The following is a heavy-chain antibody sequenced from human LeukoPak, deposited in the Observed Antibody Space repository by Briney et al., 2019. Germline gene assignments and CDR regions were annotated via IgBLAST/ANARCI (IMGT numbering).Heavy chain of an antibody. J-gene: IGHJ4*02. CDR1: GYIFTTSA. CDR3: TTSVSEGDEDGILTGFNY. D-gene: IGHD3-9*01. Sequence: ASVRVPCKASGYIFTTSAIYWVRQAPGQRPEWMGWINAGNGNTKYSQKFQDRVSLTRDTSASAAYMELSRLTPEDTAVYYCTTSVSEGDEDGILTGFNYWGQGTLVTVSS. CDR2: INAGNGNT. V-gene: IGHV1-3*01.